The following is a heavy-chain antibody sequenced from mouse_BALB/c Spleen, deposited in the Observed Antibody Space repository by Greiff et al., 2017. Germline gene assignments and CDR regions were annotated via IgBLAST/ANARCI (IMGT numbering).Heavy chain of an antibody. CDR2: IYPGSGNT. D-gene: IGHD2-14*01. Sequence: VQLQESGAELARPGASVKLSCKASGYTFTDYYINWVKQRTGQGLEWIGEIYPGSGNTYYNEKFKGKATLTADKSSSTAYMQLSSLTSEDSAVYCCARSGVRGYYFDYWGQGTTLTVSS. J-gene: IGHJ2*01. CDR1: GYTFTDYY. CDR3: ARSGVRGYYFDY. V-gene: IGHV1-77*01.